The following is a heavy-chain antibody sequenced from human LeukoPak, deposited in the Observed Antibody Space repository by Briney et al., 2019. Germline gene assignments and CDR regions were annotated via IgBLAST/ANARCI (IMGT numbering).Heavy chain of an antibody. Sequence: GGSLRLSCAVSGFTFSSYCMNWVRRAPGKGLEWVSYISSSSSTIYYADSVKGRFTISRDNSENTVYLQMNSLRAEDTAVYYCAKDRGAVAGTVFFFDNWGQGTLVTVSS. CDR3: AKDRGAVAGTVFFFDN. V-gene: IGHV3-48*01. J-gene: IGHJ4*02. CDR2: ISSSSSTI. CDR1: GFTFSSYC. D-gene: IGHD6-19*01.